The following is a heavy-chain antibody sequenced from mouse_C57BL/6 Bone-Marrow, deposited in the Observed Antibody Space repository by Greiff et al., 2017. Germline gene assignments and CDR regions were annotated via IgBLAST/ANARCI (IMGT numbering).Heavy chain of an antibody. V-gene: IGHV1-5*01. D-gene: IGHD2-13*01. Sequence: DVKLVESGTVLARPGASVKMSCKTSGYTFTSYWMHWVKQRPGQGLEWIGAIYPGNSDTSYNQKFKGKAKLTAGTSASTAYMELSSLTNEDSAVYYCTRSTGDLAWFACWVQVTLVTVSA. CDR2: IYPGNSDT. CDR3: TRSTGDLAWFAC. J-gene: IGHJ3*01. CDR1: GYTFTSYW.